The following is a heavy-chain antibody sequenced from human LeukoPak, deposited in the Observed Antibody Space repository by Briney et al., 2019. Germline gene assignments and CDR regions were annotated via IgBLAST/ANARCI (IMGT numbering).Heavy chain of an antibody. D-gene: IGHD5-18*01. CDR1: GGSISSGSYY. J-gene: IGHJ4*02. V-gene: IGHV4-61*02. CDR3: ARVGQLWPFDY. Sequence: PSETLSLTCTVSGGSISSGSYYWSWIRQPAGKGLEWIGRIYTSGSTNYNPSLKSRVTISVDTSKNQFSLKLSSVTAADTAVYYCARVGQLWPFDYWGQGTLVTVSS. CDR2: IYTSGST.